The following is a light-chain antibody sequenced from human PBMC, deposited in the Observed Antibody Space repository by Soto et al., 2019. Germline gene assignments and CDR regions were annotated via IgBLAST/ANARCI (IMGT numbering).Light chain of an antibody. J-gene: IGKJ1*01. CDR2: KAS. CDR1: QSISTW. V-gene: IGKV1-5*03. CDR3: QQYNSYSWT. Sequence: DIQMTQSPSTLSASVGDRVTITCRASQSISTWLAWYQQEPGKAPKLLIHKASSLQSGVPSRFSGSGSGTEFTLTISSLQPDDFATYYCQQYNSYSWTFGQGTKVDIK.